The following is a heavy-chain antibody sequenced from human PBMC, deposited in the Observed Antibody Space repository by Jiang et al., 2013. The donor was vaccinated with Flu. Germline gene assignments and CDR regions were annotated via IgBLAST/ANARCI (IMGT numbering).Heavy chain of an antibody. CDR3: AVDFGDFKIDY. V-gene: IGHV3-33*01. J-gene: IGHJ4*02. CDR2: IWGHGNEK. D-gene: IGHD4-17*01. Sequence: QLVESGGGVVQPGRSLRLSCAASGFIFSSYSMHWVRQAPGRGLEWVAAIWGHGNEKYYGDTVKGRSTISRDNSKNTLYLQVNSLRAEDTAVYYCAVDFGDFKIDYFGQGTLVTVSS. CDR1: GFIFSSYS.